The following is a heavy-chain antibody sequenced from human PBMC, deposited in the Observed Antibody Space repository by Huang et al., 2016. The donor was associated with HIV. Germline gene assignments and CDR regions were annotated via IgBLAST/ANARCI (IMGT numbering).Heavy chain of an antibody. CDR2: INPSDGST. Sequence: QVQLVQSGAEVKKPGASVKVSCKASGYAFTSYYMHWLRQAPGQGLEWMGIINPSDGSTSYAQKFQGRVTTTRDTSTNTGFMELSSLRSEDTAVYYCARDRDFYDSSGYWGFNYFDYWGQGTLVTVSS. CDR3: ARDRDFYDSSGYWGFNYFDY. J-gene: IGHJ4*02. D-gene: IGHD3-22*01. V-gene: IGHV1-46*01. CDR1: GYAFTSYY.